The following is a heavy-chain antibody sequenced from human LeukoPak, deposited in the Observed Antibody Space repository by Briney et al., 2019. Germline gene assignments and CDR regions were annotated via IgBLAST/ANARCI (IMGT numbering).Heavy chain of an antibody. J-gene: IGHJ3*02. Sequence: SVKVSCKASGGTFSSYAISWVRQAPGQGLEWMGGIIPIFGTANYAQKFQGRVTITADKSTSTAYMELSSLRSEDTAVYYCARSNSPGNAFDIWGQGTMVTVSS. V-gene: IGHV1-69*06. CDR1: GGTFSSYA. D-gene: IGHD1-26*01. CDR3: ARSNSPGNAFDI. CDR2: IIPIFGTA.